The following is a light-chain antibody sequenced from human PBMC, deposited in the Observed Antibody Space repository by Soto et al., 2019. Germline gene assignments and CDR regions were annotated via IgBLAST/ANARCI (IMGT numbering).Light chain of an antibody. CDR2: ENN. Sequence: QSVLTQPPSVSAAPGQKVTISCSENSSNIGNNYVSWYQQLPGTAPQLLIYENNKRPSGIPERCSGSKSGRSATLGITGFQSWEEADYYSGTWDSSLTAEGLYVFGTGTKVTV. V-gene: IGLV1-51*02. CDR1: SSNIGNNY. J-gene: IGLJ1*01. CDR3: GTWDSSLTAEGLYV.